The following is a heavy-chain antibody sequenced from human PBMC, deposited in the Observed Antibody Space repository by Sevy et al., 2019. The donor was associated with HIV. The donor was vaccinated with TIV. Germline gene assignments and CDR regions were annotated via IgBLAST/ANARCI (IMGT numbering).Heavy chain of an antibody. V-gene: IGHV3-21*01. CDR2: ISSSSSSYI. CDR3: ARVSRILTGSYYFDY. CDR1: GFTFSSYS. Sequence: GGSLRLSCAASGFTFSSYSMNWVRQAPGKGLEWVSSISSSSSSYIYYADSVKGRFTISRDNAKNSLYLQMNSLRAEDTAVYYCARVSRILTGSYYFDYWGQGTLVTVSS. D-gene: IGHD3-9*01. J-gene: IGHJ4*02.